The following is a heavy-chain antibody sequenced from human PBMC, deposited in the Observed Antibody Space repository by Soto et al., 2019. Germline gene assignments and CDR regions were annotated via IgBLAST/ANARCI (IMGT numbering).Heavy chain of an antibody. CDR1: GFTVSSNY. V-gene: IGHV3-53*01. CDR2: IYSGGST. CDR3: AKDRGIAAAAPPC. D-gene: IGHD6-13*01. J-gene: IGHJ4*02. Sequence: GGSLRLSCAASGFTVSSNYMSWVRQAPGKGLEWVSVIYSGGSTYYADSVKGRFTISRDNSKNTLYLQMNSLRAEDTAVYYCAKDRGIAAAAPPCWGQGTLVTVSS.